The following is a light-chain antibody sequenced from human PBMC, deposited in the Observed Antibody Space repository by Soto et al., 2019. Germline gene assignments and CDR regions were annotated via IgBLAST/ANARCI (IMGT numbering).Light chain of an antibody. J-gene: IGKJ1*01. CDR3: QQRNVWPPIT. V-gene: IGKV3-11*01. Sequence: IVLTQSPATLSLSPGERATLSCRSSQSIRTSLAWYQQKPGQAPRLVIFDASNRANGVPARFGGSGSGTDFTLTINSLEPEDFAVYYCQQRNVWPPITFGQGTKVDIK. CDR2: DAS. CDR1: QSIRTS.